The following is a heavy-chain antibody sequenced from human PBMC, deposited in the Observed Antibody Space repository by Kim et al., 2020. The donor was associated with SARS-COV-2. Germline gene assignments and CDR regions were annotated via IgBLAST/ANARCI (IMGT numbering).Heavy chain of an antibody. D-gene: IGHD2-2*01. V-gene: IGHV3-30*01. CDR3: ARDLYCSSTSCQVLDY. J-gene: IGHJ4*02. Sequence: VKGRFTISRDNSKNTLYLQMNSLRAEDTAVYYCARDLYCSSTSCQVLDYWGQGTLVTVSS.